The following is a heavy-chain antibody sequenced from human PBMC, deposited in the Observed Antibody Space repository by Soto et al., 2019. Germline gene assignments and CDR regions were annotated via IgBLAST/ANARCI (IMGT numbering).Heavy chain of an antibody. CDR1: GFTFTSSA. Sequence: ASVKVSCKASGFTFTSSAVQWVRQARGQRLEWIGWIVVGSGNTNYAQKFQERVTITRDMSTSTAYMELSSLRSEDTAVYYCAAGPYLKYSGNDEYWFDPWGQGTLVTVS. V-gene: IGHV1-58*01. CDR3: AAGPYLKYSGNDEYWFDP. CDR2: IVVGSGNT. J-gene: IGHJ5*02. D-gene: IGHD1-26*01.